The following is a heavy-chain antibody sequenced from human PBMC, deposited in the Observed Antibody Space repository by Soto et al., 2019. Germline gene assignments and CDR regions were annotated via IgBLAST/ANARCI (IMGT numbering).Heavy chain of an antibody. CDR3: AHRRGTYCGLDV. CDR1: GFSLTASGVG. Sequence: QITLKESGPTLVKPTQTLTLTCTFSGFSLTASGVGVGWIRQPPRKALEWLAIIYWDDDKRYSPSLESRINITKDTTKNQVVLTMTNMDTVDTGTYYCAHRRGTYCGLDVWGQGTTVTVS. D-gene: IGHD1-26*01. J-gene: IGHJ6*02. CDR2: IYWDDDK. V-gene: IGHV2-5*02.